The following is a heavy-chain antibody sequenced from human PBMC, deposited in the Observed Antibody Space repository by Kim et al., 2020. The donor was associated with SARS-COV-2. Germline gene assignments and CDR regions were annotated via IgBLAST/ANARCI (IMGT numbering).Heavy chain of an antibody. CDR1: GFIFSFYP. Sequence: GGSLRLSCAASGFIFSFYPMTWVRQAPVRGLEWVSTISASGGTTYNADSVKGRFTISRDNSKNTLYLQMSSLRAEDTAVYYCLHGRAVVASTVNYDYYGVDVWGLGTSVTVSS. D-gene: IGHD2-15*01. J-gene: IGHJ6*02. CDR2: ISASGGTT. V-gene: IGHV3-23*01. CDR3: LHGRAVVASTVNYDYYGVDV.